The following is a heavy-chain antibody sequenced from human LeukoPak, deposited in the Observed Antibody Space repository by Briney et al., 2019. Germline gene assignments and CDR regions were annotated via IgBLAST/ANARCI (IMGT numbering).Heavy chain of an antibody. CDR3: AKGDYYDSSGSFDY. CDR2: ISGSGGST. Sequence: PGGSLRLSCAASGFTFSSYGMSWVRQAPGKGLEWVSAISGSGGSTYYADSVKGRFTISRDNAKNSLYLQMNSLRAEDMALYYCAKGDYYDSSGSFDYWGQGTLVTVSS. D-gene: IGHD3-22*01. CDR1: GFTFSSYG. V-gene: IGHV3-23*01. J-gene: IGHJ4*02.